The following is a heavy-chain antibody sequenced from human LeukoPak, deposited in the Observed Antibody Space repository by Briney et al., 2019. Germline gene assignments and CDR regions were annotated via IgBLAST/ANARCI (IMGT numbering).Heavy chain of an antibody. CDR2: IYYSGST. CDR1: GGSISSSSYY. CDR3: ASGRAFGYSSSWYAKY. D-gene: IGHD6-13*01. V-gene: IGHV4-39*07. Sequence: SETLSLTCTVSGGSISSSSYYWGWIRQPPGKGLEWIGSIYYSGSTYYNPSLKSRVTISVDTSKNQFSLKLSSVTAADTAVYYCASGRAFGYSSSWYAKYWGQGTLVTVSS. J-gene: IGHJ4*02.